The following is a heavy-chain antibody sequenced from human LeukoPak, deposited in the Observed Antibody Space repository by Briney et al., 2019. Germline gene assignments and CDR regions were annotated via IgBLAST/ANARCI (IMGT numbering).Heavy chain of an antibody. Sequence: SETLSLTCAVYGGSFSGYYWSWIRQPPGKGLEWIGEINHSGSTNYNPSLKSRVTISVDTSKNQFSLKLSSVTAADTAVYYCARDSGPLAFDYWGQGTLVTVSS. D-gene: IGHD2-15*01. J-gene: IGHJ4*02. V-gene: IGHV4-34*01. CDR1: GGSFSGYY. CDR3: ARDSGPLAFDY. CDR2: INHSGST.